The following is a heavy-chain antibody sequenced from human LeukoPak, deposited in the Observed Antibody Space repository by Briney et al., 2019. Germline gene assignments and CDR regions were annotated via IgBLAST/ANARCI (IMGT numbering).Heavy chain of an antibody. J-gene: IGHJ6*03. V-gene: IGHV4-61*02. CDR1: GGSISSGSYY. Sequence: PSQTLSLTCTVSGGSISSGSYYWSWIRQPAGKGLEWIGRIYTSGSTNYNPSLKSRVTISVDTSKNQFSLKLSPVTAADTAVYYCARDAAGYSGYGLYYYYYMDVWGKGTTVTISS. D-gene: IGHD5-12*01. CDR2: IYTSGST. CDR3: ARDAAGYSGYGLYYYYYMDV.